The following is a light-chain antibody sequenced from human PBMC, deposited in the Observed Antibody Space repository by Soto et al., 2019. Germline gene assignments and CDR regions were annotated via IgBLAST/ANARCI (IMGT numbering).Light chain of an antibody. J-gene: IGLJ1*01. V-gene: IGLV2-14*01. Sequence: QSALTQPASVSGSPGQSITISCSGTSSHVGAYNSVSWYQQYPGKAPKLMMYEVSNRPSGVSDRFSGSKSGNTASLTISGLQTGDEADYYCSSYRSSSTYVFGTGTKVTVL. CDR3: SSYRSSSTYV. CDR1: SSHVGAYNS. CDR2: EVS.